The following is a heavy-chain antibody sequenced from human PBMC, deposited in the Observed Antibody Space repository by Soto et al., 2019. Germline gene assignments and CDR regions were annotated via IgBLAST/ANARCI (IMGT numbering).Heavy chain of an antibody. J-gene: IGHJ4*02. CDR3: ARGSRWSPGD. CDR1: GNSFTDFY. CDR2: INPNTGGT. V-gene: IGHV1-2*04. D-gene: IGHD6-13*01. Sequence: ASGKVSCKASGNSFTDFYINWVRQAPGQGLEWMGWINPNTGGTNFPQRFRGWVTMTRDTSISTAYMELTSLTFDDTAVYYCARGSRWSPGDWGQGTRVTVSS.